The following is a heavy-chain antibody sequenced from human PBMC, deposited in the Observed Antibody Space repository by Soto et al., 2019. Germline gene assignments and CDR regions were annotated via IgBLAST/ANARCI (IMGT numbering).Heavy chain of an antibody. Sequence: QVQLVQSGAEVKKPGSSVKVSCKASGGTFSTYTVSWVRQAPGQGLEWMGGIIPIFRTANYAQKFQGRVTVTAEESTSTAYMELSSLRSEDTAVYYCARRYCISTSCHYYGMDVWVQGTTVTVSS. J-gene: IGHJ6*02. CDR2: IIPIFRTA. D-gene: IGHD2-2*01. CDR1: GGTFSTYT. V-gene: IGHV1-69*12. CDR3: ARRYCISTSCHYYGMDV.